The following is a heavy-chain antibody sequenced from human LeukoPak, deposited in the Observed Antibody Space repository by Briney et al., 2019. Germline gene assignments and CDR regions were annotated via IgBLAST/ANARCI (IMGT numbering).Heavy chain of an antibody. Sequence: SETLSLTCTVSGGSISSYYWSWIRQPPGKGLEWIGEINHSGSTNYDPSLKSRVTISVDTSKNQFSLKLSSVTAADTAVYYCARGVGYSSGWYRYWGQGTLVTVSS. CDR1: GGSISSYY. CDR2: INHSGST. D-gene: IGHD6-19*01. J-gene: IGHJ4*02. V-gene: IGHV4-34*01. CDR3: ARGVGYSSGWYRY.